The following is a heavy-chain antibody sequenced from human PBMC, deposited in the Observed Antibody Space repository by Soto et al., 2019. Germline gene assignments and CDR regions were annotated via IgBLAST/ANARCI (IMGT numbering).Heavy chain of an antibody. CDR1: GFSFSNYG. CDR3: AKPPKTYYDFWSGPDS. D-gene: IGHD3-3*01. Sequence: GGSLRLSCAASGFSFSNYGMYWVRQSPGQGLEWVSVISYDGGSKFYAESVKGRFTISRDNSKNTLYLQMNGLTAEDSAVYYCAKPPKTYYDFWSGPDSWGQGTLVTVSS. V-gene: IGHV3-30*18. J-gene: IGHJ4*02. CDR2: ISYDGGSK.